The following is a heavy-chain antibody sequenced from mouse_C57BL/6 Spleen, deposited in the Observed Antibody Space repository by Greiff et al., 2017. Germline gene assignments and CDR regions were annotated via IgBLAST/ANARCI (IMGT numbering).Heavy chain of an antibody. CDR1: GYAFSSSW. J-gene: IGHJ2*01. CDR2: IYPGDGDT. Sequence: VQLQQSGPELVKPGASVKISCKASGYAFSSSWMNWVKQRPGKCLEWIGRIYPGDGDTNYNGQFKGKATLTADKSSSTAYMQLSSLTSEDSAVYFCARLITTVVVDYWGQGTTLTVSS. CDR3: ARLITTVVVDY. D-gene: IGHD1-1*01. V-gene: IGHV1-82*01.